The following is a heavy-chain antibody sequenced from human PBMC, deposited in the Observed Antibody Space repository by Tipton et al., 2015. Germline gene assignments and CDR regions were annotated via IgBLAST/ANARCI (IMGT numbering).Heavy chain of an antibody. CDR3: ASETYGGRDAFDI. CDR1: GGSISSSNW. D-gene: IGHD4-23*01. J-gene: IGHJ3*02. Sequence: TLSLTCAVSGGSISSSNWWSWVRQPPGKGLEWIGEIHHGGSTNYNPSLKSRVTISVDTSKNQFSLKLTSVSAADAAVYYCASETYGGRDAFDIWGQGTMVTVSS. CDR2: IHHGGST. V-gene: IGHV4-4*02.